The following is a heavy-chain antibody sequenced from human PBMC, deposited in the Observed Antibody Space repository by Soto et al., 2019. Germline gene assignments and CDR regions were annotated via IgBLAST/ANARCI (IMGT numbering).Heavy chain of an antibody. CDR3: AKGGGVIVVVPAAIISFAGAFDI. CDR1: GFTFSSYA. Sequence: EVQLLESGGGLVQPGGSLRLSCAASGFTFSSYAMSWVRQAPGKGLEWVSAISGSGGSTYYADSVKGRFTISRDNSKNTLDLQMNILRAEDTAVYYCAKGGGVIVVVPAAIISFAGAFDIWGQGTMVTVSS. J-gene: IGHJ3*02. CDR2: ISGSGGST. D-gene: IGHD2-2*01. V-gene: IGHV3-23*01.